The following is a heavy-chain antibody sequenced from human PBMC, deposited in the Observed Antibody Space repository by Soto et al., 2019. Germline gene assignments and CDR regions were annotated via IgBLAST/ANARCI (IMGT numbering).Heavy chain of an antibody. CDR3: VITQTLEGIVGVYGAFDY. V-gene: IGHV3-64D*08. CDR1: GFTFSSYA. Sequence: PGGSLRLSCSASGFTFSSYAMHWVRQAPGKGLEYVSAISSNGGSTYYADSVKGRFTISRDNSKNTLYLQMSSLRAEDTAVYYCVITQTLEGIVGVYGAFDYWGQGTLVTVSS. CDR2: ISSNGGST. J-gene: IGHJ4*02. D-gene: IGHD1-26*01.